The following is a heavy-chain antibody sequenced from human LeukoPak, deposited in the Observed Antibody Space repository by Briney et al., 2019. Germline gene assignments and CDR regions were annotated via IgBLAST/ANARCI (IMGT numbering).Heavy chain of an antibody. Sequence: GGSLRLSCAASGFPFSSYEMNCGRQAPGKGLEWFSYISSSGTTIYYADSVKGRFTISRDTPKTSLSLQMNSLRAEDTAVYYCARGFGYTFDYWGQGTLVTVSS. CDR2: ISSSGTTI. CDR1: GFPFSSYE. J-gene: IGHJ4*02. CDR3: ARGFGYTFDY. V-gene: IGHV3-48*03. D-gene: IGHD5-18*01.